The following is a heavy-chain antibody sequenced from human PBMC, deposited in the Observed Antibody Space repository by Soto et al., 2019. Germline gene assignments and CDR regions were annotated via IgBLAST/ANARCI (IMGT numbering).Heavy chain of an antibody. D-gene: IGHD3-22*01. V-gene: IGHV4-4*02. CDR1: GNSISTTNW. CDR3: ARDVGYHYDGSPSGQFDF. CDR2: IYHSGST. J-gene: IGHJ4*02. Sequence: SETLSLTCVVSGNSISTTNWWSWVRQSPGKGLEWIGEIYHSGSTNYNPSLKSRVTISVDKSKNQFPLKLSSVTAADTAVYYCARDVGYHYDGSPSGQFDFWGQGTLVTVSS.